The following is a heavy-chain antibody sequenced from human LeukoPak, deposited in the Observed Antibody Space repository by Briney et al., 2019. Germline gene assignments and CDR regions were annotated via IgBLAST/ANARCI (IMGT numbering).Heavy chain of an antibody. Sequence: PGRSLRLSCAASGFTFSSYAMHWVRQAPGKGLEWVAVISYDGSNKYYADSVKGRFTISRDNSKNTLYLQMNSLRAEDTAVYYCARTSLIGYYFDYWGQGTLVTVSS. CDR1: GFTFSSYA. D-gene: IGHD3-3*01. CDR2: ISYDGSNK. CDR3: ARTSLIGYYFDY. J-gene: IGHJ4*02. V-gene: IGHV3-30*04.